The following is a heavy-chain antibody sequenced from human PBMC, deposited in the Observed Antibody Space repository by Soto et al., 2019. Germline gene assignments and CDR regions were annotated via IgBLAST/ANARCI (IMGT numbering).Heavy chain of an antibody. CDR1: GYTFTSYY. CDR3: ARVRWIAAAGTDPDFDY. J-gene: IGHJ4*01. D-gene: IGHD6-13*01. CDR2: INPSGGST. Sequence: ASVKVSCKASGYTFTSYYMHWVRQAPGQGLEWMGIINPSGGSTSYAQKFQGRVTMTRDTSTSTVYMELSSLRSEDTAVYYCARVRWIAAAGTDPDFDYWGHGTLVTVSS. V-gene: IGHV1-46*01.